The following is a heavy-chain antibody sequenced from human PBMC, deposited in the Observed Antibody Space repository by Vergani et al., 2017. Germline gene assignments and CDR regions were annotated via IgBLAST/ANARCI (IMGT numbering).Heavy chain of an antibody. CDR1: GFTFSSYA. Sequence: EVQLVESGGGLVQPGGSLRLSCAASGFTFSSYAMSWVRQAPGKGLEWVSAISGSGGSTYYADSVKGRFTISRDNSKNTLYLQMNSLRAEDTAVYYCAKGNPLRFLEWPWSSDNWFDPWGQGTLVTVSS. J-gene: IGHJ5*02. CDR3: AKGNPLRFLEWPWSSDNWFDP. CDR2: ISGSGGST. D-gene: IGHD3-3*01. V-gene: IGHV3-23*04.